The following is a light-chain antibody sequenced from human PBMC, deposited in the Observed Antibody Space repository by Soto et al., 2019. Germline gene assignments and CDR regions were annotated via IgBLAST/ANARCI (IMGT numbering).Light chain of an antibody. CDR1: SSNVGFNA. V-gene: IGLV1-47*02. Sequence: QSFLTQPPSASGAPGQRVTLSCIGGSSNVGFNAVNWYQQLPGAAPKLLIHGNSQRPSGVPDRFSGSKSGTSASLAIIGLRAEDEAHYYCAAWDDSLRGVVFGGGTKVTVL. CDR3: AAWDDSLRGVV. CDR2: GNS. J-gene: IGLJ3*02.